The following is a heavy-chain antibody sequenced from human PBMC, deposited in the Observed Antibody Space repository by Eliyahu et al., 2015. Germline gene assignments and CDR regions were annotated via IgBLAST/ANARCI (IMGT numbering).Heavy chain of an antibody. V-gene: IGHV3-30*18. J-gene: IGHJ4*02. CDR1: XFXFSSYG. Sequence: QVQLVESGGGVVQPGRSLRLSCXASXFXFSSYGXHWXRQXPGKGXEWVAVISYDGSNKYYADSVKGRFTISRDNSKNTLYLQMNSLRAEDTAVYYCAKDKVGALYFDYWGQGTLVTVSS. CDR2: ISYDGSNK. CDR3: AKDKVGALYFDY. D-gene: IGHD1-26*01.